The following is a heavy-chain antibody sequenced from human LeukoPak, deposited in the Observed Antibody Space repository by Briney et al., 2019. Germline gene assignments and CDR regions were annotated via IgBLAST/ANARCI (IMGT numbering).Heavy chain of an antibody. Sequence: GGSLRLSCAASGFTFSSYAMSWVRQAPGKGLEWVSAISGSGGSTYYADSVKGRFTISRDNSKNTLYLQMNSLRAKDTAVYYCAKGQQWLVRYYFDYWGQGTLVTVSS. CDR3: AKGQQWLVRYYFDY. CDR1: GFTFSSYA. J-gene: IGHJ4*02. D-gene: IGHD6-19*01. V-gene: IGHV3-23*01. CDR2: ISGSGGST.